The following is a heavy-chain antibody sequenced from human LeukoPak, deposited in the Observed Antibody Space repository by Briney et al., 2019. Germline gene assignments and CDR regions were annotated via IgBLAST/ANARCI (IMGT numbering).Heavy chain of an antibody. CDR3: AKGLDSSSLLFDY. D-gene: IGHD6-13*01. Sequence: GGSLRLSCAASGFTFDDYAMHWVRQAPGKGLEWVSGISWNSGSIGYADSVKGRFTISGDNAKNSLYLQMNSLRAEDTALYYCAKGLDSSSLLFDYWGQGTLVTVSS. J-gene: IGHJ4*02. V-gene: IGHV3-9*01. CDR2: ISWNSGSI. CDR1: GFTFDDYA.